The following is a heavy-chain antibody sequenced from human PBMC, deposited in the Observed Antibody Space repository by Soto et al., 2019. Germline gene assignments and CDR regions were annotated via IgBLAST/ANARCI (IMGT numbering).Heavy chain of an antibody. J-gene: IGHJ6*02. CDR3: ARDPISSIAPYYYYGMDV. CDR1: GFTFSSYS. Sequence: GGSLRLSCAASGFTFSSYSMNWVRQAPGKGLEWVSSISSSSSYIYYADSVKGRFTISRDNAKNSLYLQMNSLRAEDTAVYYCARDPISSIAPYYYYGMDVWGQGTTVTVSS. D-gene: IGHD6-6*01. CDR2: ISSSSSYI. V-gene: IGHV3-21*01.